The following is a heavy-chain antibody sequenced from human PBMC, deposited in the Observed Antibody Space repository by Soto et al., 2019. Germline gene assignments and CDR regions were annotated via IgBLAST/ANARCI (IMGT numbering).Heavy chain of an antibody. D-gene: IGHD3-16*01. CDR2: IWYDGSNK. CDR1: GFTFSSYG. Sequence: QVQLVESGGGVVQPGRSLRLSCAASGFTFSSYGMHWVRQAPGKGLEWVAVIWYDGSNKYNADSVKGRFTISRDNSKNTLYLQMNSLRAEDTAVYYCARWGNYYGMDVWGQGTTVTVSS. CDR3: ARWGNYYGMDV. V-gene: IGHV3-33*01. J-gene: IGHJ6*02.